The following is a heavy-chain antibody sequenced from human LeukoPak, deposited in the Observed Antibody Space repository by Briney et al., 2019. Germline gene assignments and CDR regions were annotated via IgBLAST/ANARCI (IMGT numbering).Heavy chain of an antibody. V-gene: IGHV3-15*01. CDR1: GFTFSNAW. Sequence: GGSLRLSCAASGFTFSNAWMSWVRQAPGKGLEWVGHFKSKTDGGTTDYAAPVKGRFTISRDDSKSIAYLQMNSLKTEDTAVYYCTREVYGDYGEYYFDYWGQGTLVTVSS. J-gene: IGHJ4*02. D-gene: IGHD4-17*01. CDR2: FKSKTDGGTT. CDR3: TREVYGDYGEYYFDY.